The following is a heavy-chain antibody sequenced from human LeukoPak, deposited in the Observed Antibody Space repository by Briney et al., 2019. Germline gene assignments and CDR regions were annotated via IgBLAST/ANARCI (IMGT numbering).Heavy chain of an antibody. CDR3: ARGALLLWFGESNDY. D-gene: IGHD3-10*01. CDR1: GYTFTGYY. CDR2: INPNSGGT. V-gene: IGHV1-2*02. Sequence: ASVKVSCKASGYTFTGYYMHWVRQGPGQGLEWMGWINPNSGGTNYAQKFQSRVTMTRDTSISTAYMELSRLRSDDTAVYYCARGALLLWFGESNDYWGQGTLVTVSS. J-gene: IGHJ4*02.